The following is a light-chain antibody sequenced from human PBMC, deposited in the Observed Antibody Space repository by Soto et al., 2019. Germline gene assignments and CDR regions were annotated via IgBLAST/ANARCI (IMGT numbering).Light chain of an antibody. Sequence: EIVLTQSPATLSLSPGERATLSCRASESVSSYLAWYQQKAGQAPRLLIYDAFNRAAGSPARFSGSGSGTDFTLTISRLEPEDFAVDYCQQYGSSPPTFGQGTKVDIK. CDR3: QQYGSSPPT. CDR2: DAF. V-gene: IGKV3-20*01. CDR1: ESVSSY. J-gene: IGKJ1*01.